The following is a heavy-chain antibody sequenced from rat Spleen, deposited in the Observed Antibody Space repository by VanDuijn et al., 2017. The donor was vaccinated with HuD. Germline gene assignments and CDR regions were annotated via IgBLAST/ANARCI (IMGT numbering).Heavy chain of an antibody. J-gene: IGHJ2*01. CDR1: GFTFSNYG. CDR3: ARRYYSGFDY. V-gene: IGHV5-29*01. CDR2: ISYDGGST. D-gene: IGHD1-1*01. Sequence: EVKLVESGGGLVQPGNSLTLSCVASGFTFSNYGMAWVRQAPTKGLEWVASISYDGGSTYYRDSVKGRFTFSRDNARNTLYLQMDSLRSEDTATYYCARRYYSGFDYWGQGVMVTVSS.